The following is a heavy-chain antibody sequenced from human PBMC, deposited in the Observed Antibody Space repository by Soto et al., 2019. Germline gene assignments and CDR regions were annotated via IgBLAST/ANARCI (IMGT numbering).Heavy chain of an antibody. D-gene: IGHD1-26*01. V-gene: IGHV1-69*02. J-gene: IGHJ4*02. CDR1: GGTFSSYT. CDR3: SRGGRYYSPVDY. Sequence: QVQLVQSGAEVKKPGSSVKVSCKASGGTFSSYTISWVRQDPGQGHEWMGRFNPILGIANYAQKFQGRVTITADTYTSTSYMGLSSLRSEDTAVYYCSRGGRYYSPVDYWGQGNLVTVSS. CDR2: FNPILGIA.